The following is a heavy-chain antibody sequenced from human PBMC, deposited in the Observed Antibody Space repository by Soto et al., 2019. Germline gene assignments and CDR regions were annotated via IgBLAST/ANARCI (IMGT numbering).Heavy chain of an antibody. J-gene: IGHJ6*03. D-gene: IGHD1-7*01. CDR1: GYTFTSYD. CDR2: MNPNSGNT. V-gene: IGHV1-8*01. Sequence: ASVKVSCKASGYTFTSYDINWVRQATGQGLEWMGWMNPNSGNTGYAQKFQGRVTMTRNTSISTAYMELSSLRSEDTAVYYCARGRTGTTGYYYYYYMGVWGKGTTVTVSS. CDR3: ARGRTGTTGYYYYYYMGV.